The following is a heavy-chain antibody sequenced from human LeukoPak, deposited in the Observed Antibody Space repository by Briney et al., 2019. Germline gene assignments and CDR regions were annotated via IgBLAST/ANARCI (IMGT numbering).Heavy chain of an antibody. CDR2: ISGSGVTT. J-gene: IGHJ4*02. CDR3: AKVRSAGRHPYDY. V-gene: IGHV3-23*01. D-gene: IGHD1-26*01. Sequence: PGGSLRLSCAASGFTFSSYAMNWVRQAPGKGLQWVSAISGSGVTTYYADSVKGRFTISRDNSKNPLYLQMNSLRAEDTAVYYCAKVRSAGRHPYDYWGQGTLVSVSS. CDR1: GFTFSSYA.